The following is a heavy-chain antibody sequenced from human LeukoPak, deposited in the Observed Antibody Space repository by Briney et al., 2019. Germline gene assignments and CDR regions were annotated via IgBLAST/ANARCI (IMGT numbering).Heavy chain of an antibody. V-gene: IGHV3-11*06. J-gene: IGHJ4*02. CDR3: ARDGDPYYDILIGYSEKYYFDY. CDR1: GFTFSDYY. Sequence: GGSLRLSCAASGFTFSDYYMSWIRQAPGKGLEWVSYISSSSYTNYADSVKGRFTISRDNAKNSLYLQMNSLRAEDTAVYYCARDGDPYYDILIGYSEKYYFDYWGQGTLVTVSS. CDR2: ISSSSYT. D-gene: IGHD3-9*01.